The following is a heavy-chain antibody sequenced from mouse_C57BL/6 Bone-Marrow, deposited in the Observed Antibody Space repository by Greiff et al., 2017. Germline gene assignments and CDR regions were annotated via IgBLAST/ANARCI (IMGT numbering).Heavy chain of an antibody. CDR1: GYTFTSYG. D-gene: IGHD1-1*01. CDR2: IYPGTGDT. V-gene: IGHV1-58*01. Sequence: EVQLQESGAELVRPGASVKMSCKTSGYTFTSYGIHWVKQRPGQSLEWIGYIYPGTGDTSYTEKFKGKAPLTSDTSSRAAYMQLRCLPSEASAFYFCALCTTVVGGYFDVWGTGTTVTVSS. CDR3: ALCTTVVGGYFDV. J-gene: IGHJ1*03.